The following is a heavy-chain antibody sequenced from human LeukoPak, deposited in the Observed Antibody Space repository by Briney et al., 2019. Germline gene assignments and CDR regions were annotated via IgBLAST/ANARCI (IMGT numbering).Heavy chain of an antibody. D-gene: IGHD2/OR15-2a*01. CDR1: GYSFTDYY. V-gene: IGHV1-2*02. CDR3: ARSFPVLVTTSTHFDY. Sequence: ASVKVSCKASGYSFTDYYMHWVRQAPGQGLEWMGWINPNSGGTSYAQKFQGRVTMTRDTSISTAYVELSGLTSDDTAVYYCARSFPVLVTTSTHFDYWGQGTPITVSS. CDR2: INPNSGGT. J-gene: IGHJ4*02.